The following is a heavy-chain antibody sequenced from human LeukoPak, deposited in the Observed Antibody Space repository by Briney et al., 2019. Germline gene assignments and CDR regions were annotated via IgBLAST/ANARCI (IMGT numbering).Heavy chain of an antibody. V-gene: IGHV3-48*03. CDR2: ISSSGSTL. D-gene: IGHD5-24*01. Sequence: GGSLRLSCAASGFTFSSYEMNWVRQAPGKGLERVSYISSSGSTLYYADSVKGRFTISRDNAKNSVYLQMNSLRAEDTAVYYCARDLEGMATIDYWGQGTLVTVSS. J-gene: IGHJ4*02. CDR3: ARDLEGMATIDY. CDR1: GFTFSSYE.